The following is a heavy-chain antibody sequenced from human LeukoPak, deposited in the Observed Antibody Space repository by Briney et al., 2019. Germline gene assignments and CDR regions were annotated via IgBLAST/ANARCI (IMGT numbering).Heavy chain of an antibody. CDR1: GYTFTNYA. CDR2: INPNSGNT. V-gene: IGHV1-18*01. J-gene: IGHJ4*02. D-gene: IGHD6-6*01. CDR3: ARRTYSSSSSLFDY. Sequence: WASVKVSCKASGYTFTNYAMNWVRQAPGQGLEWMGWINPNSGNTNYAQNLQGRFTMTTDTSTTTAYMELRSLRSDDTAFYYCARRTYSSSSSLFDYWGQGTLVTVSS.